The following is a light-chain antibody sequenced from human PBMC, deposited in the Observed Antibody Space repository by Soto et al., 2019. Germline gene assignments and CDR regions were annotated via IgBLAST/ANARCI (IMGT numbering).Light chain of an antibody. Sequence: DIVMTQSPDSLAVSLGERATINCKSSPSVLYSSNNKNHLAWYQQRPGQPPKLLIYWASTRESGVPDRFSGSGSGTDFTLTIASLQAEDVAVYYCQQYESTPPTFGQGTKVDIK. CDR1: PSVLYSSNNKNH. CDR3: QQYESTPPT. V-gene: IGKV4-1*01. J-gene: IGKJ2*01. CDR2: WAS.